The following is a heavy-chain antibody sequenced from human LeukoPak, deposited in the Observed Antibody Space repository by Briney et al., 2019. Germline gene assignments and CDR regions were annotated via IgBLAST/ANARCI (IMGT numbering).Heavy chain of an antibody. CDR1: GFTFSSYG. J-gene: IGHJ4*02. D-gene: IGHD4-23*01. CDR2: IKEDGREA. CDR3: AREWHDYGGDSRGY. V-gene: IGHV3-7*01. Sequence: GGSLRLSCAASGFTFSSYGMHWVRQAPGKGLEWVASIKEDGREAHYVDSVKGRFTISRDNAKSLLYLQMNSLRGDDTAFYYCAREWHDYGGDSRGYWGQGTLVTVSS.